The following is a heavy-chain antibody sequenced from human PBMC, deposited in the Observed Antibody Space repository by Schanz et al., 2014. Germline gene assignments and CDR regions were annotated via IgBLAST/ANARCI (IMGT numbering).Heavy chain of an antibody. CDR1: GYSFTSFF. CDR2: INTNTGNP. CDR3: ARGEANWGQY. D-gene: IGHD7-27*01. J-gene: IGHJ4*02. Sequence: QVQLVQSGAEVKKPGASVKVSCKASGYSFTSFFMNWVRQAPGQGLEWMGWINTNTGNPTYAQGFTGRFVFSLDTSVSTAYLQISFLKADDTAVFFCARGEANWGQYWGQGTLVTVSS. V-gene: IGHV7-4-1*02.